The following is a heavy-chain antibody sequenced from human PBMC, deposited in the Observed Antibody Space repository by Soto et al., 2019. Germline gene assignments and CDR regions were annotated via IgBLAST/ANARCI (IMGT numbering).Heavy chain of an antibody. D-gene: IGHD2-15*01. J-gene: IGHJ4*02. Sequence: ETLSLTCAVYGGSFSAYYWSWIRQPPGKGLEWIGEVNHSGSTSYNPSLKSRVTISVDTSKNQFSLRLSSVTAADTAVYYCARGLGYCSGGSCYQGYWGQGTLVPSPQ. CDR3: ARGLGYCSGGSCYQGY. CDR2: VNHSGST. V-gene: IGHV4-34*01. CDR1: GGSFSAYY.